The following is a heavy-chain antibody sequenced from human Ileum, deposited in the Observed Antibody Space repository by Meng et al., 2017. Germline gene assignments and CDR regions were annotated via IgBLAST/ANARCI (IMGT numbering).Heavy chain of an antibody. Sequence: QVQLVQSGAEVMKPGAPVKVSCKASGYIFTRYGIGWVRQAPGQGLEWMGWISAYSGNTKYAQKLQGRVTMTTDTSTSTAYMELRNLRSDDTAVYYCARDTVGTTLGDYWGQGTLVTVSS. J-gene: IGHJ4*02. CDR2: ISAYSGNT. D-gene: IGHD4-23*01. CDR1: GYIFTRYG. V-gene: IGHV1-18*01. CDR3: ARDTVGTTLGDY.